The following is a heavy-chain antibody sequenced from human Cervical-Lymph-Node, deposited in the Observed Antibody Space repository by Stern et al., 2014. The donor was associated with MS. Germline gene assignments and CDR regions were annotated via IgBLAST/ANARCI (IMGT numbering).Heavy chain of an antibody. CDR2: IHYSGRT. J-gene: IGHJ5*02. Sequence: QVQLQESGPGLVKPSQTLSLTCTVSGGSISSGGYYWSWIRKHPGKGLEWIREIHYSGRTHYNPSLKSRVTISVDTSKNQFSLKLSSVTAADTAVYYCARGLITMIVGSWFDPWGQGTLVTVSS. V-gene: IGHV4-31*03. CDR3: ARGLITMIVGSWFDP. CDR1: GGSISSGGYY. D-gene: IGHD3-22*01.